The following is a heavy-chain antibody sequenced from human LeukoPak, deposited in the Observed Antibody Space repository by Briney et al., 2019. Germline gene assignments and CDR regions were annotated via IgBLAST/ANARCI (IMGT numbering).Heavy chain of an antibody. CDR3: AKDYGYTPYYFDY. CDR1: GFTFSIYA. J-gene: IGHJ4*02. D-gene: IGHD5-18*01. V-gene: IGHV3-23*01. CDR2: LSGSGGST. Sequence: GGSLRLSCAASGFTFSIYAMAWGRQAPGKGLQWVSTLSGSGGSTYYADSVKGRFTISRDTSKNTLYLQMNSLRAEDTAVYYCAKDYGYTPYYFDYWGQGTLVTVSS.